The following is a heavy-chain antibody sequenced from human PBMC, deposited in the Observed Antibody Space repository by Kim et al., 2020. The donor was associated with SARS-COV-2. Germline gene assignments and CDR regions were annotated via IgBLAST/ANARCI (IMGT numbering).Heavy chain of an antibody. Sequence: GGSLRLSCAASGFTFSSYGMHWVRQAPGKGLEWVAVIWYDGSNKYYADSVKGRFTISRDNSKNTLYLQMNSLRAEDTAVYYCARDGYSVAFDIWGQGTMVTVSS. CDR2: IWYDGSNK. J-gene: IGHJ3*02. CDR3: ARDGYSVAFDI. CDR1: GFTFSSYG. V-gene: IGHV3-33*01. D-gene: IGHD2-21*01.